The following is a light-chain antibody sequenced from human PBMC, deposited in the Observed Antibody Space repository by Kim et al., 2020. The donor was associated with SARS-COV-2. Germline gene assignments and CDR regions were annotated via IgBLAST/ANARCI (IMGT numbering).Light chain of an antibody. V-gene: IGKV3-15*01. CDR3: QQYNNWPGT. J-gene: IGKJ2*01. CDR2: AAS. Sequence: EIVMTQSPATLSVSPGERATLSCRASQSVSSNLAWYQQKPGQAPRLLIYAASPRATGIPARFSGSGSGTEFTLTISSLQSEDFAVYYCQQYNNWPGTFGQGTKLEI. CDR1: QSVSSN.